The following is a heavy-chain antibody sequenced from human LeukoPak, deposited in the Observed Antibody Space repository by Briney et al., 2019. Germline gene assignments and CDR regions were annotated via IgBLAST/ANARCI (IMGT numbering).Heavy chain of an antibody. Sequence: PSQTLSLTCTVSGGSISSGDYYWSWIRQPPGKGLEWIGEINHSGSTNSNPSLKSRVTISFDTSKNQFSLKLSSVTAADTAVYYCARTRGHTYAQPTYFFDYWGQGTLVTVSS. CDR1: GGSISSGDYY. CDR3: ARTRGHTYAQPTYFFDY. V-gene: IGHV4-30-4*08. D-gene: IGHD5-18*01. CDR2: INHSGST. J-gene: IGHJ4*02.